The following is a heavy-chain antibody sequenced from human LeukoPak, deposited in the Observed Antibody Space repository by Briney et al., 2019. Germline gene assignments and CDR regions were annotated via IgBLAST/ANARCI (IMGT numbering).Heavy chain of an antibody. Sequence: GGSLRLSCAASGFTFSESWMSWVRQVPGQGLEGVAHINHEGGGIQYVDSVKGRFTISRDNAKGSVYLQMNSLRAEDTAIYHCATYINWVAGDVWGQGTRVIVSS. D-gene: IGHD1-1*01. J-gene: IGHJ6*02. V-gene: IGHV3-7*01. CDR1: GFTFSESW. CDR3: ATYINWVAGDV. CDR2: INHEGGGI.